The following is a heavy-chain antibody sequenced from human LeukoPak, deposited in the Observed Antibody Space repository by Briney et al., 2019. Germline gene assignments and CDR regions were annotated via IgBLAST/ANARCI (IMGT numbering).Heavy chain of an antibody. J-gene: IGHJ4*02. CDR1: GFTFSDYY. Sequence: PGGSLRLSCAASGFTFSDYYMSWIRQAPGKGLEWVSYISSSGSTIYYADSVKGRFTISRDNAKNSLCLQMNSLRAEDTAVYYCASSCSGGSCYPWYFDYWGQGTLVTVSS. CDR3: ASSCSGGSCYPWYFDY. V-gene: IGHV3-11*01. D-gene: IGHD2-15*01. CDR2: ISSSGSTI.